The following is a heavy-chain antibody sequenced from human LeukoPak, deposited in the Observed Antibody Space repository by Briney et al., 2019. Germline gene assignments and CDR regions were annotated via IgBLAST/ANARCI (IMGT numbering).Heavy chain of an antibody. Sequence: HTGGSLRLSCAASGFTFDDYAMHWVRQAPGKGLEWVSGISWNSGSIGYADSVKGRFTISRDNSKNTLYLQMNSLKPEDTAVYFCARDSRLKWTEYYFDFWGQGTLVTVSS. J-gene: IGHJ4*02. CDR1: GFTFDDYA. V-gene: IGHV3-9*01. CDR3: ARDSRLKWTEYYFDF. CDR2: ISWNSGSI. D-gene: IGHD3/OR15-3a*01.